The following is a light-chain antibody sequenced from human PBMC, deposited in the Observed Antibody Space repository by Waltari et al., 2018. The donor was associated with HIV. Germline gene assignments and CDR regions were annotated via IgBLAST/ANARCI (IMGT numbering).Light chain of an antibody. CDR2: RNN. J-gene: IGLJ1*01. Sequence: QSVLTQPPSASGTPGQRVTISCSGSSSNIGSNYGYWYQQLPGTAPTLLIYRNNQRPSGVPDRFSGSKSGTSASLAISGLRSEDEADYYCAAWDDSLSGYVFGTGTKVTVL. CDR1: SSNIGSNY. CDR3: AAWDDSLSGYV. V-gene: IGLV1-47*01.